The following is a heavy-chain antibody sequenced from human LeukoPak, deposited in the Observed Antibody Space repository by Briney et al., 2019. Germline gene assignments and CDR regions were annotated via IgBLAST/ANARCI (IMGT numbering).Heavy chain of an antibody. Sequence: SQTLSLTCAVSGGSISSGGYSWSWIRQPPGKGLEWIGYIYYTGTTYYNPSLKSRVTISVDTSKNQFSLKLNSVTAADTAVYYCARDWRFYYAFYIWGQGTMVTGS. V-gene: IGHV4-30-4*07. CDR3: ARDWRFYYAFYI. D-gene: IGHD2/OR15-2a*01. J-gene: IGHJ3*02. CDR1: GGSISSGGYS. CDR2: IYYTGTT.